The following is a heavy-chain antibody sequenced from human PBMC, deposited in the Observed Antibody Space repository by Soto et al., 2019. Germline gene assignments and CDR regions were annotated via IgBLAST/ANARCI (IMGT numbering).Heavy chain of an antibody. J-gene: IGHJ3*02. CDR1: GFTFSNAW. Sequence: GGSLRLSCAASGFTFSNAWMSWVRQAPGKGLEWVGRIKSKTDGGTTDYAAPVKGRFTISRDDSKNTLYLQMNSLKTEDTAVYYCTTDVAARPFAFDIWGQGTMVTVSS. D-gene: IGHD6-6*01. CDR2: IKSKTDGGTT. CDR3: TTDVAARPFAFDI. V-gene: IGHV3-15*01.